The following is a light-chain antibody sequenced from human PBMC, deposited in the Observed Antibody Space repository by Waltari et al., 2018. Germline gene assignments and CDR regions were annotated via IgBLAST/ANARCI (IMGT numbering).Light chain of an antibody. Sequence: EMVLTQSPATLALSPGERATRPCRANQRVRTYLAWYKHRPGQAPRLLIYDASNRAPDVPARFSGSGSGTDFTLTISSLQPEDFAIYYCQERSNWPGGAFGGGTKVE. CDR3: QERSNWPGGA. CDR1: QRVRTY. CDR2: DAS. J-gene: IGKJ4*01. V-gene: IGKV3-11*01.